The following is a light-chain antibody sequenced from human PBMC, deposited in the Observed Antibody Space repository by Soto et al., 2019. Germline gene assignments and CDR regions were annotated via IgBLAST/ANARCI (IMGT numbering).Light chain of an antibody. V-gene: IGKV1-9*01. CDR3: QQLNSYPIT. Sequence: IQLTQSPSSLSASVGDRVTITCRASQGISSYLAWYQQKPGKAPKLLIYAASTLQSGVPSRFSGSGSGTDFTLTISSLQPEYFSTYYCQQLNSYPITFGGGTKVEIK. CDR2: AAS. J-gene: IGKJ4*01. CDR1: QGISSY.